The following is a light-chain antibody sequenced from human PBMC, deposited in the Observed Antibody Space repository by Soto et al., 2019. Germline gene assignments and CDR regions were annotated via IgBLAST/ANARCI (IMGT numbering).Light chain of an antibody. Sequence: QSVLTQPPSVSGAPGQTVTISCTGDISNVGSGYDVHWYQQVPGTAPKLLIYGNSNRPSGVPDRFSGSKSGTSASLAITGLQAEDEADYYCQSYDSSLSGSYVFGTGTKLTVL. CDR3: QSYDSSLSGSYV. CDR2: GNS. CDR1: ISNVGSGYD. J-gene: IGLJ1*01. V-gene: IGLV1-40*01.